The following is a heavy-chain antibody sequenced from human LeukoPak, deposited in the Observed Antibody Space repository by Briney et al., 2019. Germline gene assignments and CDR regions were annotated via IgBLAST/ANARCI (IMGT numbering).Heavy chain of an antibody. D-gene: IGHD3-10*01. CDR1: GGSFSGYY. CDR3: ARSQGYYYGSGSYYNPTTGFDP. Sequence: KPSETLSLTCAVYGGSFSGYYWSWIRQPPGKGLEWIGEINHSGSTNYNPSLKSRVTISVDTSKNKFSLKLSSVTAADTAVYYCARSQGYYYGSGSYYNPTTGFDPWGQGTLVTVSS. CDR2: INHSGST. V-gene: IGHV4-34*01. J-gene: IGHJ5*02.